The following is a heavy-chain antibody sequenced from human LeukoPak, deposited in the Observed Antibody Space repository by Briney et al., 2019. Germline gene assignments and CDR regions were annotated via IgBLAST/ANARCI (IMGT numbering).Heavy chain of an antibody. CDR1: GGTFSSYA. Sequence: ASVKVSCKASGGTFSSYAISWVRQAPGQGLEWMGGIIPIFGTANYAQKFQGRVTITADESTSTAYMELSSLRSEDTAVYYCARPDAAVAGPHYYYGMDVWGKGTTVTVSS. D-gene: IGHD6-19*01. CDR3: ARPDAAVAGPHYYYGMDV. V-gene: IGHV1-69*13. CDR2: IIPIFGTA. J-gene: IGHJ6*04.